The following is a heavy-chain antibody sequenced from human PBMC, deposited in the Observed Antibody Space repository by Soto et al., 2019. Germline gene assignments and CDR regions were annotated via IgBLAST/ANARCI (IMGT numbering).Heavy chain of an antibody. CDR1: GGTFSSYA. D-gene: IGHD3-22*01. Sequence: SVNVSCKASGGTFSSYAIGWVRQAPGQGLEWMGGIIPIFGTANYAQKFQGRVTITADESTSTAYMELSSLRSEDTAVYYCARVRDSSGYYRLDYWGQGTLVTVSS. J-gene: IGHJ4*02. CDR3: ARVRDSSGYYRLDY. V-gene: IGHV1-69*13. CDR2: IIPIFGTA.